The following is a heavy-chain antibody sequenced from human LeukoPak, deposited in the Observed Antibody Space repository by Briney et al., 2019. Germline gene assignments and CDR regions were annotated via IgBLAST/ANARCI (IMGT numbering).Heavy chain of an antibody. D-gene: IGHD5-12*01. CDR3: AGSGYSGYDLNY. J-gene: IGHJ4*02. CDR1: GGSFSGYY. Sequence: SETLSLTCAVYGGSFSGYYWSWIRQPPGKGSEWIGEINHSGSTNYNPSLKSRVTISVDTSKNQFSLKLSSVTAAGTAVYYCAGSGYSGYDLNYWGQGTLVTVSS. CDR2: INHSGST. V-gene: IGHV4-34*01.